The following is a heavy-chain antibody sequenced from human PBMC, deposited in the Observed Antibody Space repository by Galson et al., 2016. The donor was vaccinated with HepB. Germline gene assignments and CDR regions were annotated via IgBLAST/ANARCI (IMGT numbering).Heavy chain of an antibody. CDR2: IYDSGST. D-gene: IGHD3-3*01. V-gene: IGHV4-30-2*02. Sequence: TLSLTCTVSGGSISSGGYSWSWIRQPPGKGLEWIGYIYDSGSTYYNPSLKSRVTMSVDTSKNQLSLKLSSVTAADTAVYYCARASGTTYDFRAQLRMDVWAQGTTVTVSS. J-gene: IGHJ6*02. CDR1: GGSISSGGYS. CDR3: ARASGTTYDFRAQLRMDV.